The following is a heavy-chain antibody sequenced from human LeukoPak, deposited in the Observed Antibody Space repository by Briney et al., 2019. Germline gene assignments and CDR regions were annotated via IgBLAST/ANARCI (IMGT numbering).Heavy chain of an antibody. CDR3: ARGHLWFGELWPSDY. V-gene: IGHV1-3*01. CDR2: INAGNGNT. CDR1: GYTFTSYA. J-gene: IGHJ4*02. D-gene: IGHD3-10*01. Sequence: ASAKVSCKASGYTFTSYAMHWVRQAPGQRLEWMGWINAGNGNTKYSQKFQGRVTITRDTSASTAYMELSSLRSEDTAVYYCARGHLWFGELWPSDYWGQGTLVTVSS.